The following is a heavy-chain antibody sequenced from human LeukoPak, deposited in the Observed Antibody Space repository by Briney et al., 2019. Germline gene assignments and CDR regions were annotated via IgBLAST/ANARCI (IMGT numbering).Heavy chain of an antibody. V-gene: IGHV1-2*02. CDR3: ARDSSEPVPPQGYYYYMDV. CDR2: INPNSGGT. J-gene: IGHJ6*03. D-gene: IGHD6-13*01. Sequence: GASVKVSCKASGYTFTGYYMHWVRQAPGQGLEWMGWINPNSGGTNYAQKFQGRVTMTRDTSISTAYMELSRLRSDDTAVYYCARDSSEPVPPQGYYYYMDVWGKGTTVTISS. CDR1: GYTFTGYY.